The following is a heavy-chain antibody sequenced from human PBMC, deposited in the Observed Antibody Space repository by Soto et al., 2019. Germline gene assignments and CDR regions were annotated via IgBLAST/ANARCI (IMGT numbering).Heavy chain of an antibody. J-gene: IGHJ3*02. CDR1: GFC. CDR2: INHSGST. V-gene: IGHV4-34*01. D-gene: IGHD3-9*01. Sequence: GFCGRRILKTPGKGLEWIGEINHSGSTNYNPSLKSRVTISVDTSKNQFSLKLSSVTAADTAVYYCAREGRRLRYFDWTSAFDIWRQGTMDTVSS. CDR3: AREGRRLRYFDWTSAFDI.